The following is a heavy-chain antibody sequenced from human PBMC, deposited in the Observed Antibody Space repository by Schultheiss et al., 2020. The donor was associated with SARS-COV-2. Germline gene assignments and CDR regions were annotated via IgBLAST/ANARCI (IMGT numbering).Heavy chain of an antibody. CDR3: ARASHQYYYDSSGYLRADYFDY. D-gene: IGHD3-22*01. Sequence: SVKVSCKASGGTFSSYAISWVRQAPGQGLEWMGGIIPIFGTANYAQKFQGRVTITADESTSTAYMELSSLRSEDTAVYYCARASHQYYYDSSGYLRADYFDYWGQGTLVTVSS. V-gene: IGHV1-69*13. J-gene: IGHJ4*02. CDR2: IIPIFGTA. CDR1: GGTFSSYA.